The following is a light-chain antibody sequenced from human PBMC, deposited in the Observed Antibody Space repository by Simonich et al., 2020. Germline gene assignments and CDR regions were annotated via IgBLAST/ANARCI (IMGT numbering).Light chain of an antibody. CDR3: SSYTSSSLLGV. V-gene: IGLV2-14*01. J-gene: IGLJ3*02. CDR1: SSDVGGYNY. Sequence: QSALTQPASVSGSPGQSITISCSCTSSDVGGYNYVSWYQKHPGKAPKLMIYDVSKRPSGVSNRCAGSKSCNTASLTISGLQAEDEAEYYCSSYTSSSLLGVFGGGTKLTVL. CDR2: DVS.